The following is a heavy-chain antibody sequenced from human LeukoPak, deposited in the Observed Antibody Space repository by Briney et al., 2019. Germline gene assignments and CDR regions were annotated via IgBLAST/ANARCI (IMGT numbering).Heavy chain of an antibody. CDR3: ARHAGYEGAAYDY. CDR2: VYYSGTT. D-gene: IGHD5-12*01. J-gene: IGHJ4*02. Sequence: PSETLSLTCTVSGGSISNYYWSWIRQPPGKGLEWVGYVYYSGTTNYNPSLKSRLTISVDTSKNQFSLKLSSVTAADTAVYYCARHAGYEGAAYDYWGQGTLVTVSA. CDR1: GGSISNYY. V-gene: IGHV4-59*08.